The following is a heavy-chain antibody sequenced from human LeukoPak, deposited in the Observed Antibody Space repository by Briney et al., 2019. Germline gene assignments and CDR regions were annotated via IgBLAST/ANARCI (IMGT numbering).Heavy chain of an antibody. CDR1: GYSFTTYW. CDR2: IYPGDSDT. CDR3: AREFSGRAGTFDY. D-gene: IGHD6-19*01. V-gene: IGHV5-51*01. J-gene: IGHJ4*02. Sequence: GESLRISCKGSGYSFTTYWIGWVRQMPGKGLEWMGIIYPGDSDTRYSPSFQGQVTFSADKSIRTAYLQWSSLKASDTAMYYCAREFSGRAGTFDYWGRGTLVTVSS.